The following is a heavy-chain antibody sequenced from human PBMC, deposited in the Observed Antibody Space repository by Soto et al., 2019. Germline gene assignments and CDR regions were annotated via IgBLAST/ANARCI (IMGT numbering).Heavy chain of an antibody. CDR1: GYTLTAYY. CDR2: MNPGDGST. V-gene: IGHV1-46*01. CDR3: ARSYVQNRPIEC. J-gene: IGHJ4*02. Sequence: ASVKISCKASGYTLTAYYIHWVRQAPGQGREWMGIMNPGDGSTRYAQMFQGRVTMISDTSTSTVSMELSSLRSEDTAVYYCARSYVQNRPIECWGQGTPVTVSS. D-gene: IGHD3-10*02.